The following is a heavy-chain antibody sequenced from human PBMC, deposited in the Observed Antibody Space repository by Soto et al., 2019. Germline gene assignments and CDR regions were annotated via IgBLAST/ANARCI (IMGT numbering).Heavy chain of an antibody. J-gene: IGHJ6*02. CDR3: ARDAPGRYCGGDCYYYGMDV. Sequence: GGSLRLSCAASGFTFSSYSMNWGPQSPGKGLEWVSSISNSSSYIYYADSVKGRFTISRDNAKNSLYLQLNSLRAEDTAVYYCARDAPGRYCGGDCYYYGMDVWGQGTTVTVSS. D-gene: IGHD2-21*01. CDR1: GFTFSSYS. CDR2: ISNSSSYI. V-gene: IGHV3-21*01.